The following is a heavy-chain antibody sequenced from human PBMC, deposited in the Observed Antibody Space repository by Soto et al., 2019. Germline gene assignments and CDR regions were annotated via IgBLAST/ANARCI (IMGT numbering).Heavy chain of an antibody. D-gene: IGHD1-26*01. V-gene: IGHV4-59*01. CDR1: GGSISSYY. CDR2: IYYSGST. CDR3: ARNRWELLPPYNRFDP. J-gene: IGHJ5*02. Sequence: SETLSLTCTVSGGSISSYYWSWIRQPPGKGLEWIGYIYYSGSTNYNPSLKSRVTISVDTSKNQFSLKLSSVTAADTAVYYCARNRWELLPPYNRFDPWGQGTLVTVSS.